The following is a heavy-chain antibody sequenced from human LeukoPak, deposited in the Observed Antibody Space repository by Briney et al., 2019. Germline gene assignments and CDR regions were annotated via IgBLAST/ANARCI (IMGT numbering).Heavy chain of an antibody. Sequence: SVKVSCKASGGTFSSYAISWVRQAPGQGLEWMGRIIPILGIANYAQKFQGRVTITADKSTSTAYMELSSLRSEDTAVYYCARGGRASGYDYVACAYWGQGTLVTVSS. D-gene: IGHD5-12*01. CDR1: GGTFSSYA. CDR2: IIPILGIA. J-gene: IGHJ4*02. V-gene: IGHV1-69*04. CDR3: ARGGRASGYDYVACAY.